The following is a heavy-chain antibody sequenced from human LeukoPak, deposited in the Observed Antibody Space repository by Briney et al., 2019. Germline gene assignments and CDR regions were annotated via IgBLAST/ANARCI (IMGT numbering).Heavy chain of an antibody. D-gene: IGHD3-16*02. J-gene: IGHJ6*03. V-gene: IGHV4-59*01. CDR1: GGSISSYY. CDR2: IYYSGYT. Sequence: SETLSLTCTVSGGSISSYYWSWIRQPPGKGLEWIGYIYYSGYTDYNPSLKSRVTISVDTSKNQFSLKLSSVTAADTAVYYCARDVSVSYYYYMDVWGKGTTVTVSS. CDR3: ARDVSVSYYYYMDV.